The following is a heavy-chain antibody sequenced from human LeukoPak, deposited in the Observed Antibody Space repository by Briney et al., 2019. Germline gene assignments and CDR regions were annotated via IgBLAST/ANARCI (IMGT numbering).Heavy chain of an antibody. V-gene: IGHV4-39*01. CDR1: GGSISSSSYY. J-gene: IGHJ4*02. CDR2: IYYSGST. Sequence: PSETLSLTCTVSGGSISSSSYYWGWIRQPPGKGLERIGSIYYSGSTYYNPSLKSRVTISVDTSKNQFSLKLSSVTAADTAVYYCASPPAGKGYWGQGTLVTVSS. CDR3: ASPPAGKGY. D-gene: IGHD6-19*01.